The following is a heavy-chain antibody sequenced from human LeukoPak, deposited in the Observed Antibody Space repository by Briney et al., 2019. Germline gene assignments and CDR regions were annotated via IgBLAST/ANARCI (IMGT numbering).Heavy chain of an antibody. J-gene: IGHJ4*02. CDR3: ARDKSYGDSEDY. D-gene: IGHD4-17*01. V-gene: IGHV3-7*05. CDR1: GFIFSNSW. CDR2: INQDGRDK. Sequence: PGGSLRLSCSASGFIFSNSWMSWVRQAPGKGLEWVANINQDGRDKYYVDSVKGRFTISRDNAKNSLSLQMNSLRAEDTALYYCARDKSYGDSEDYWGQGTLVTVSS.